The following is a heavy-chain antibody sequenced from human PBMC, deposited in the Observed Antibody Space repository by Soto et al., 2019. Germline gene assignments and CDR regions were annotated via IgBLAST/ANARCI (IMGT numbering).Heavy chain of an antibody. CDR1: GFTFSRYA. J-gene: IGHJ3*01. D-gene: IGHD5-18*01. CDR3: ARELDTAMVMGAFDV. Sequence: QVHLVESGGGVVQPGRSLRLSCAASGFTFSRYAMHWVRQAPGKGLEWVAIISYDGSNKDYAESVKGRFTISRDNSKNTLYLQMNSLRAEDTAVYYCARELDTAMVMGAFDVWGPGTMVTVSS. CDR2: ISYDGSNK. V-gene: IGHV3-30-3*01.